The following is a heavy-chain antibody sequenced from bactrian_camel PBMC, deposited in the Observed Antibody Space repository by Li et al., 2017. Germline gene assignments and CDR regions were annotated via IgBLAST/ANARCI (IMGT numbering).Heavy chain of an antibody. V-gene: IGHV3-2*01. CDR1: GFTQNKYY. CDR2: IRPDGSYT. J-gene: IGHJ4*01. Sequence: HVQLVESGGGLVQPGGSLRLSCAASGFTQNKYYWSWVRQAPGKGLEWVSSIRPDGSYTYYIDSVKGRFTISRDNAKNTVYLQMNSLKSEDTALYYCVAGGSNRFDYWGQGTQVTVS. D-gene: IGHD2*01. CDR3: VAGGSNRFDY.